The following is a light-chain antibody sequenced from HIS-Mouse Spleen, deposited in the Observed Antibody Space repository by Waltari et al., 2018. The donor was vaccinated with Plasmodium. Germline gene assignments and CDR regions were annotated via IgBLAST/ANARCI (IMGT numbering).Light chain of an antibody. V-gene: IGLV2-11*01. J-gene: IGLJ2*01. CDR2: DVS. Sequence: QSALTQPRSVSGSPGQSVPISCTGTRSDVGGYHYVSWYQQHPGKAPKLMIYDVSKRPSGVPDRFSGSKSGNTASLTISGLQAEDEADYYCCSYAGSYTWVFGGGTKLTVL. CDR3: CSYAGSYTWV. CDR1: RSDVGGYHY.